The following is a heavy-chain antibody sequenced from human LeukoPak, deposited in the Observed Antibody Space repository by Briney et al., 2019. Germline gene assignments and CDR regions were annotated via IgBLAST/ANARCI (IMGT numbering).Heavy chain of an antibody. J-gene: IGHJ3*02. CDR3: AREGRGGFDI. V-gene: IGHV3-7*01. CDR1: GFTFSSYW. CDR2: IKQDGSEK. Sequence: GGSLRLSCAASGFTFSSYWMSWIRQAPGKGLEWVANIKQDGSEKEYVGSVKGRFTISRDNAKNSLCLQMNSLRAEDTAVYYCAREGRGGFDIWGQGTMVTVSS. D-gene: IGHD6-25*01.